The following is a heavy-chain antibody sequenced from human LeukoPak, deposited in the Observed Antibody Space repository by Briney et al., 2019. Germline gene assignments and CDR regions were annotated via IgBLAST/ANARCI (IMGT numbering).Heavy chain of an antibody. D-gene: IGHD1-26*01. J-gene: IGHJ4*02. CDR3: ARGSGSYKQYFDY. CDR2: INSDGSST. CDR1: GFTFSSYW. Sequence: GGSLRLSCAAPGFTFSSYWMHWVRQAPGKGLVWVSRINSDGSSTSYADSVKGRFTISRDNAKNTLYLQMNSLRAEDTAVYYCARGSGSYKQYFDYWGQGTLVTVSS. V-gene: IGHV3-74*01.